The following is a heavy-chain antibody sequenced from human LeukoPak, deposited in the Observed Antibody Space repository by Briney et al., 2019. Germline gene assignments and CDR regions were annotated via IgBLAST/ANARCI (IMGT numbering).Heavy chain of an antibody. CDR2: IYYSGST. D-gene: IGHD2-15*01. V-gene: IGHV4-59*08. CDR1: GFTFSSYA. J-gene: IGHJ4*02. CDR3: ARPESGD. Sequence: GSLRLSCAASGFTFSSYAMSWVRQAPGKGLEWIGYIYYSGSTNYNPSLKSRVTISVDTSKNQFSLKLSSVTAADTAVYYCARPESGDWGQGTLVTVSS.